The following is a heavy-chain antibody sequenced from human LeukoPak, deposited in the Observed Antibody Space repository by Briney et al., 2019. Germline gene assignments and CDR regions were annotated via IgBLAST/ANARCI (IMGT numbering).Heavy chain of an antibody. CDR1: GYTFTSYG. J-gene: IGHJ4*02. CDR2: ISAYNGNT. V-gene: IGHV1-18*01. Sequence: GASVKVFCKASGYTFTSYGISWVRQAPGQGLEWMGWISAYNGNTNYAQKLQGRVTMTTDTSTSTAYMELRSLRSDDTAVYYCAREGLFHTVVKALDYWGQGTLVTVSS. D-gene: IGHD4-23*01. CDR3: AREGLFHTVVKALDY.